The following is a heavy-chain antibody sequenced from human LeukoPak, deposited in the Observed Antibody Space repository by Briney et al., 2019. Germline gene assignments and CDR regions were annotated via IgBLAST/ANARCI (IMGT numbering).Heavy chain of an antibody. D-gene: IGHD2-2*01. CDR3: ARRLTQYDCFDP. Sequence: SQTLSLTCAISGDSVSSNSVTWNWIRQSPSRGLEWLGRSYYRSTWYNDYAVSVRGRITVNPDTSKNQFSLHLNSVTPEDTAVYYCARRLTQYDCFDPWGQRILVTVSS. J-gene: IGHJ5*02. CDR1: GDSVSSNSVT. V-gene: IGHV6-1*01. CDR2: SYYRSTWYN.